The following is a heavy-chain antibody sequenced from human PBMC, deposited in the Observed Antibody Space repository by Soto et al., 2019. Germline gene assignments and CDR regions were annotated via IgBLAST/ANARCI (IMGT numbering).Heavy chain of an antibody. CDR2: ISYDGNTK. CDR3: ADQIATGH. D-gene: IGHD6-13*01. V-gene: IGHV3-30*03. J-gene: IGHJ4*02. Sequence: QVQLVESGGGVVLPGTSLRLSCAASGFIFSRSGMHWFRQAPGKGLEWVAVISYDGNTKYYADSVKGRFTISRDNSKNTLYLQMTSLRVEDTAVYYCADQIATGHWGQGTLVTVSS. CDR1: GFIFSRSG.